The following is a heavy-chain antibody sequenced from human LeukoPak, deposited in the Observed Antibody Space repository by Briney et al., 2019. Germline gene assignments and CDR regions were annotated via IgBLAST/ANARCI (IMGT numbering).Heavy chain of an antibody. CDR3: ARCTASCYANAFDV. CDR1: GFTFSSYA. V-gene: IGHV3-23*01. CDR2: IGAGGTFT. D-gene: IGHD2-2*01. Sequence: GGSLRLSCTASGFTFSSYAMNWVRQAPGKGLEWVSGIGAGGTFTYYADSVKGRFTISRDNSRNTLYLQMNSLRPDDTADYYCARCTASCYANAFDVWGQGTLLTVSS. J-gene: IGHJ3*01.